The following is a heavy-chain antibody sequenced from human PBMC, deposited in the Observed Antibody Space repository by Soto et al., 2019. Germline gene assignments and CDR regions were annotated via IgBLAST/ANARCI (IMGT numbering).Heavy chain of an antibody. CDR1: GYSFTSYW. D-gene: IGHD3-22*01. CDR2: IYPGDSDT. V-gene: IGHV5-51*01. Sequence: LGESLKISCKGSGYSFTSYWIGWVRQMPGKGLEWMGIIYPGDSDTRYSPSFQGQVTISADKSISTAYLQWSSLKASDTAMYYCARHGAGYYPNYYYYGMDVWGQGTTVTVSS. J-gene: IGHJ6*02. CDR3: ARHGAGYYPNYYYYGMDV.